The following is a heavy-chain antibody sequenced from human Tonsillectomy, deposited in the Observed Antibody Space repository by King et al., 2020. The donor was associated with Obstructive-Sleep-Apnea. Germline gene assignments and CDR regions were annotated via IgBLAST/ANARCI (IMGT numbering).Heavy chain of an antibody. CDR3: AKVGYGSMTVCDN. D-gene: IGHD5-12*01. V-gene: IGHV3-30*02. Sequence: VQLVESGGGVVQPGGSLRLSCAASGFIFSDYGMHWVRQAPGKGLEWVALIWYDGGNKYYADSVKGRFTISRDNSNKTLYLQMNSLRVEDTAVYYCAKVGYGSMTVCDNWGQGTLVTVSS. J-gene: IGHJ4*02. CDR2: IWYDGGNK. CDR1: GFIFSDYG.